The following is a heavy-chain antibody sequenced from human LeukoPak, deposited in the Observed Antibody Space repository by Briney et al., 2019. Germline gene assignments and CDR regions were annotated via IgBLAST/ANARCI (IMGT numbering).Heavy chain of an antibody. Sequence: SETLSLTCTVSGGSISSSSYYWGWIRQPPGKGLEWIGSIYYSGSTYYNPSLKSRVTISVDTSKNQFSLKLSSVTAADTAVYYCASGGSWRSSRYLFNYWGQGTLVTVSS. CDR1: GGSISSSSYY. D-gene: IGHD6-13*01. J-gene: IGHJ4*02. CDR2: IYYSGST. CDR3: ASGGSWRSSRYLFNY. V-gene: IGHV4-39*01.